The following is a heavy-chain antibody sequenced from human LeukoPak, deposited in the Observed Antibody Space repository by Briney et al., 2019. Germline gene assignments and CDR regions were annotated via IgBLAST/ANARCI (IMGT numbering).Heavy chain of an antibody. CDR3: ARDSSDYDILTGYPRFVY. J-gene: IGHJ4*02. CDR2: IIPIFGTA. Sequence: ASVKVSCKASGGTFSSYAISWVRQAPGQGLEWMGGIIPIFGTANYAQKFQGRVTITADKSTSTAYMELSSLRSEDTAVYYCARDSSDYDILTGYPRFVYWGQGTLVTVSS. V-gene: IGHV1-69*06. D-gene: IGHD3-9*01. CDR1: GGTFSSYA.